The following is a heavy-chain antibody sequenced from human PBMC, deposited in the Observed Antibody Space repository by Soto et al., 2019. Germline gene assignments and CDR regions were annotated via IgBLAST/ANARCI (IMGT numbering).Heavy chain of an antibody. V-gene: IGHV1-69*02. J-gene: IGHJ4*02. CDR2: IIPILGIA. D-gene: IGHD3-10*01. Sequence: ASVKVSCKASGGTFSSYTISWVRQAPGQGLEWMGRIIPILGIANYAQKFQGRVTITADKSTSTAYMELSSLRSEDTAVYYCTAHPQLSISGRLFDYWGQGTLVTVSS. CDR1: GGTFSSYT. CDR3: TAHPQLSISGRLFDY.